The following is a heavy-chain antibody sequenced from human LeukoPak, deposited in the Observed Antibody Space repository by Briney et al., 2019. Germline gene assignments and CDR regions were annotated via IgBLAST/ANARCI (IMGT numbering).Heavy chain of an antibody. CDR2: INPNSGGT. CDR3: ARGSALITMIVVGVDY. J-gene: IGHJ4*02. D-gene: IGHD3-22*01. V-gene: IGHV1-2*02. CDR1: GYTFTGYY. Sequence: ASVKVSCKASGYTFTGYYMHWVRQAPGQGLEWMGWINPNSGGTNYAQKFQGRVTMTRDTSISTAYMKLSRLRSDDTAVYYCARGSALITMIVVGVDYWGQGTLVTVSS.